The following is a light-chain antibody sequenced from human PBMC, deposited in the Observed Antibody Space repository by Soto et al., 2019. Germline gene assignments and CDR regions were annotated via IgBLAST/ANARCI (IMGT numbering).Light chain of an antibody. V-gene: IGKV3-20*01. CDR2: GAS. Sequence: EIVLTQSPGTLSLSPGERATLSCRASQSVRSNFLAWYQQKPGQAPRLLIYGASNRATGIPDRFSGSGSGTEFTLTITSLQSEDFALYYCQQYHNLWTFGQGTKVDIK. J-gene: IGKJ1*01. CDR1: QSVRSNF. CDR3: QQYHNLWT.